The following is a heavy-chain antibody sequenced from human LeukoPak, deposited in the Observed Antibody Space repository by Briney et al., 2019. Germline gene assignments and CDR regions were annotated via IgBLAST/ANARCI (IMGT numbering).Heavy chain of an antibody. Sequence: PGGSLRLSCAASGFTFSSYAMHWVRQAPGKGQEWVAVISYDGSNKYYADSVKGRFTISRDNSKNTLYLQMNSLRAEDTAVYYCARSSSGWYGSFDYWAREPWSPSPQ. V-gene: IGHV3-30*04. D-gene: IGHD6-19*01. CDR1: GFTFSSYA. J-gene: IGHJ4*02. CDR2: ISYDGSNK. CDR3: ARSSSGWYGSFDY.